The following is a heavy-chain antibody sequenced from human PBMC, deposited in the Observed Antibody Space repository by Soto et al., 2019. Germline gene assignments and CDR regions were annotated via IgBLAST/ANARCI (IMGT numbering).Heavy chain of an antibody. Sequence: QVQLVQSGAEVKKPGASVKVSCKASGYTFTSYYMHWVRQAPGQGLEWMGIINPSGGSTSYAQKFQGRGTMNRDTSTSTVYMELSSLRSEDTAVYYCARARGVIAVAGTPYAFDIWGQGTMVTVSS. J-gene: IGHJ3*02. D-gene: IGHD6-19*01. CDR2: INPSGGST. V-gene: IGHV1-46*01. CDR3: ARARGVIAVAGTPYAFDI. CDR1: GYTFTSYY.